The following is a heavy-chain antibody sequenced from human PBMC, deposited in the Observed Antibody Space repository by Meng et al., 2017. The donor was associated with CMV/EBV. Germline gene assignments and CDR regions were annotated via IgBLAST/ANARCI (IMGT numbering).Heavy chain of an antibody. CDR2: INYSGST. J-gene: IGHJ5*02. D-gene: IGHD3-3*01. CDR1: GGSISSYY. CDR3: ARGTIFDP. V-gene: IGHV4-59*01. Sequence: SETLSLTCTVSGGSISSYYWSWIRQPPGKGLEWIGYINYSGSTNYNPSLKSRVTISVDTSKNQFSLKLSSVTAADTAVYYCARGTIFDPWGQGTLVTVSS.